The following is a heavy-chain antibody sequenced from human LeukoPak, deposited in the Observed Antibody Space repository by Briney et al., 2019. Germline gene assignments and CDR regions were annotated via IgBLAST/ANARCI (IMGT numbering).Heavy chain of an antibody. CDR1: GGSISSSSYY. Sequence: PSETLSLTCTVSGGSISSSSYYWGWIRQPPGKGLEWIGYIYYSGSTNYNPSLKSRVTISVDTSKNQFSLKLSSVTAADTAVYYCARRSVDTAMVHAFDIWGQGTMVTVSS. CDR2: IYYSGST. CDR3: ARRSVDTAMVHAFDI. J-gene: IGHJ3*02. D-gene: IGHD5-18*01. V-gene: IGHV4-61*05.